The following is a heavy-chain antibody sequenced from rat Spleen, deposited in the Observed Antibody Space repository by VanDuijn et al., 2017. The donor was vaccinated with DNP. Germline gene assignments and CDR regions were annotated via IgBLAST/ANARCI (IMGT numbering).Heavy chain of an antibody. CDR1: GFTFNDYW. J-gene: IGHJ2*01. Sequence: EVKLVESGGGLVQPGRSLKLSCAASGFTFNDYWMGWVRQAPGKGLEWIGEINKDSSTIKYRPSLKDKFAISRDNAQNTLYLQKSKLGSEDTAIYYCVREEEGVDYWGQGVMVTVSS. CDR2: INKDSSTI. CDR3: VREEEGVDY. D-gene: IGHD1-11*01. V-gene: IGHV4-2*01.